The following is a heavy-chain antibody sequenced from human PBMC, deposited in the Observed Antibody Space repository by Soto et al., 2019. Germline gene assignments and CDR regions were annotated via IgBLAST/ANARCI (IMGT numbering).Heavy chain of an antibody. V-gene: IGHV1-2*04. D-gene: IGHD3-10*01. CDR3: ASGEGGARWASIDY. CDR2: INSNSGGT. Sequence: QVQLVQSGAEVKKPGASVKVSCKASGYTFTGYYMPWVRQAPGQGLEWMGWINSNSGGTNYAQKFQDWVTMTRDTTISTAYMERSRLRSEERAVYYCASGEGGARWASIDYWGQGTLVTVSS. CDR1: GYTFTGYY. J-gene: IGHJ4*02.